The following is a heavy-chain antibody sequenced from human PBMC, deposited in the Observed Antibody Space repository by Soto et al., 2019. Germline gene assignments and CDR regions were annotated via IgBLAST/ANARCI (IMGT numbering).Heavy chain of an antibody. J-gene: IGHJ4*02. D-gene: IGHD6-19*01. CDR2: IWYVGSNK. CDR3: ASPIAVAGAFDY. Sequence: PGGSLRLSCAASGFTFSSYGMHWVRQAPGKGLEWVAVIWYVGSNKYYADSVKRRFTISRDTSKNTLHLQKNSLTAEAAAEYYCASPIAVAGAFDYWGQGTLVTVSS. V-gene: IGHV3-33*01. CDR1: GFTFSSYG.